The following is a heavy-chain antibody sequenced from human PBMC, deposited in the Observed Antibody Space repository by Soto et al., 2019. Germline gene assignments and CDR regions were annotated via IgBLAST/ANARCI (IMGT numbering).Heavy chain of an antibody. Sequence: GGPLRLPCAASGFTFSSYGMSWVRQAPGKGLEWVSAISGSGGSTYYADSVKGWFTISRDNSKNTLYLQMNSLRAEDTAVYYCAKERLHRIDYWGQGTLATASS. V-gene: IGHV3-23*01. CDR3: AKERLHRIDY. CDR2: ISGSGGST. J-gene: IGHJ4*02. D-gene: IGHD3-16*01. CDR1: GFTFSSYG.